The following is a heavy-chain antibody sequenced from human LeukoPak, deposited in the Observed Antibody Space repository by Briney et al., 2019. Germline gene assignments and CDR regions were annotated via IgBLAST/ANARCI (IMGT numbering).Heavy chain of an antibody. Sequence: GGSLRLSCAASGFTFSNAWMSWVRQAPGKGLEWVGRIKSKADGGTTDYAAPVKGRFTISRDDSKSIAYLQMNSLKTEDTAVYYCTRDQTPYYWGQGTLVTVSS. CDR3: TRDQTPYY. CDR2: IKSKADGGTT. J-gene: IGHJ4*02. V-gene: IGHV3-15*01. CDR1: GFTFSNAW.